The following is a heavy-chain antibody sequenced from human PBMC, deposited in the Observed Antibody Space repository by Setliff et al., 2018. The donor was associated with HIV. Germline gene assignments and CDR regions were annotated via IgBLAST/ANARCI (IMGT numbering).Heavy chain of an antibody. CDR2: IYPGDSDT. J-gene: IGHJ6*03. CDR1: GFTFTDCW. CDR3: ARVAVPSTVYYYYHMDV. V-gene: IGHV5-51*01. D-gene: IGHD6-19*01. Sequence: GESLKISCKASGFTFTDCWIGWVRQMPGRGLEWMGIIYPGDSDTRYSPSFQGQVTISADKSISTAYLQWSSLKASDTAMYYCARVAVPSTVYYYYHMDVWGKGTAVTVSS.